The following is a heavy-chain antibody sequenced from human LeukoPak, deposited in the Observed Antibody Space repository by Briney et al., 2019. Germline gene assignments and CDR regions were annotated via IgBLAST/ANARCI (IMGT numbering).Heavy chain of an antibody. CDR2: ISSSSSYI. V-gene: IGHV3-21*01. D-gene: IGHD3-22*01. CDR3: ARDLYDSSGDVDY. J-gene: IGHJ4*02. CDR1: GFTFSSYS. Sequence: GGSLRLSCAASGFTFSSYSMNWVRQAPGKGLEWVSSISSSSSYIYYADSVKGRFTISRDNAKNLLYLQMNSLRAEDTAVYYCARDLYDSSGDVDYWGQGTLVTVSS.